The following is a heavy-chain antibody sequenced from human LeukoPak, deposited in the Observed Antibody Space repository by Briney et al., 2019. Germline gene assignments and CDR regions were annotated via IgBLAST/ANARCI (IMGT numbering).Heavy chain of an antibody. CDR1: GFTFTISA. V-gene: IGHV1-58*02. CDR2: IVVGSGNT. CDR3: AAARGGSSWYDY. Sequence: GASVKVSCTASGFTFTISAMQWVRQARGQRLEWIGWIVVGSGNTNYAQKFQERVTITRDMSTSTAYMELSSLRSEDTAVYYCAAARGGSSWYDYWGQGTLVTVSA. J-gene: IGHJ4*02. D-gene: IGHD6-13*01.